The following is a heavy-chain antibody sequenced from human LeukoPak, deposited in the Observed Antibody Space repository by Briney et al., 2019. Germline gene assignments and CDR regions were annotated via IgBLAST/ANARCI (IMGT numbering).Heavy chain of an antibody. CDR3: ARDSEVRIAVAGTGNDY. CDR2: ISSSSSYI. V-gene: IGHV3-21*01. Sequence: GGSLRLSCAASGFTFSSYSMNWVRQAPGKGLEWVSSISSSSSYIYYADSVKGRFTISRDNAKNSLYLQMNSLSAEDTAVYYCARDSEVRIAVAGTGNDYWGQGTLVTVSS. CDR1: GFTFSSYS. J-gene: IGHJ4*02. D-gene: IGHD6-19*01.